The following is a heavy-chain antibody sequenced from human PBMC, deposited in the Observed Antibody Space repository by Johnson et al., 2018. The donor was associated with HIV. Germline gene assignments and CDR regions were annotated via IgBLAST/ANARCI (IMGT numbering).Heavy chain of an antibody. CDR1: GFTFDDYG. CDR3: AKDVGTAAGTLQGAFDI. V-gene: IGHV3-20*04. J-gene: IGHJ3*02. CDR2: INWNGGSI. D-gene: IGHD6-13*01. Sequence: EVQLVESGGGVVRPGGSLRLSCAASGFTFDDYGMSWVRQAPGKGLEWVSGINWNGGSIGYADSVKGRFTISRDNTKNSLYLQMNSLRAEDTALYYCAKDVGTAAGTLQGAFDIWGQGTMVTVSS.